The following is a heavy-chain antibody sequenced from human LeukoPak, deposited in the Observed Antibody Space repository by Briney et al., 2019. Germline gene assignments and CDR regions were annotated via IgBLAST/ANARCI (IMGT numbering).Heavy chain of an antibody. D-gene: IGHD1-26*01. CDR3: ARPLRWELLGGEHDAFDI. Sequence: GGSLRLSCAASGFTFSSYSMNWVRQAPGEGLEWVSYISSSSSTIYYADSVKGRFTISRDNAKNSLYLQMNSLRAEDTAVYYCARPLRWELLGGEHDAFDIWGQGTMVTVSS. V-gene: IGHV3-48*01. CDR1: GFTFSSYS. J-gene: IGHJ3*02. CDR2: ISSSSSTI.